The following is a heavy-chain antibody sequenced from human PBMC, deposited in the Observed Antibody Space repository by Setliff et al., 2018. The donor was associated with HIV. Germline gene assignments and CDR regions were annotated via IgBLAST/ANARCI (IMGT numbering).Heavy chain of an antibody. V-gene: IGHV4-39*01. CDR1: DSYDSISSNNYY. D-gene: IGHD3-3*01. CDR2: IFHSGST. Sequence: ETLSLTCTVSDSYDSISSNNYYWGWIRQPPGKGLEWIGSIFHSGSTYYAPSLQSRVTISIDKARDQFSLNLSSVTAADTAVYYCARGRSEEYYDFWSDYYNAFDIWGQGTTVTVSS. J-gene: IGHJ3*02. CDR3: ARGRSEEYYDFWSDYYNAFDI.